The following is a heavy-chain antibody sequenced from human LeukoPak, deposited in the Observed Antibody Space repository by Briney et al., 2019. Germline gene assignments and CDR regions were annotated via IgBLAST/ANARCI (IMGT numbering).Heavy chain of an antibody. Sequence: SETLSLTCTVSGGSISSSSYYWGWIRQPPGKGLEWIGSIYYSGSTYYNPSLKSRVTISVDTSKNQFSLKLSSVTAADTAVYYCATLPLRYCSGGSCYSGSYWGQGTLVTVSS. D-gene: IGHD2-15*01. CDR2: IYYSGST. V-gene: IGHV4-39*07. CDR1: GGSISSSSYY. CDR3: ATLPLRYCSGGSCYSGSY. J-gene: IGHJ4*02.